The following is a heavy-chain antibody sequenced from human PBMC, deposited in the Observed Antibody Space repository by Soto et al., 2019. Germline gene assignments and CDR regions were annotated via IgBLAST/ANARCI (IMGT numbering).Heavy chain of an antibody. D-gene: IGHD2-15*01. J-gene: IGHJ6*02. CDR3: ARDLRLVGYCSGGSCSHYYYGMDV. Sequence: SETLSLTCTVSGGSISSYYWGWIRQPPGKGLEWIGYIYYSGSTNYNPSLKSRVTISVDTSKNQFSLKLSSVTAADTAVYYCARDLRLVGYCSGGSCSHYYYGMDVWGQGTTVTVSS. CDR1: GGSISSYY. CDR2: IYYSGST. V-gene: IGHV4-59*01.